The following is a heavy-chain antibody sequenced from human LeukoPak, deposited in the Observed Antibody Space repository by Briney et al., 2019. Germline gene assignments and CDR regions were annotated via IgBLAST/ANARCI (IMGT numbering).Heavy chain of an antibody. D-gene: IGHD6-19*01. Sequence: TGGSLRLSCAASGFTFSSYWMHWIRQAPGKGLVWVSRIHSDGIGTSYADSVRGRFTISRDNAKNTLYLQMNSLRAEDTAVYYCARGYSSGWYYFDYWGQGTLVTVSS. CDR2: IHSDGIGT. CDR1: GFTFSSYW. V-gene: IGHV3-74*01. J-gene: IGHJ4*02. CDR3: ARGYSSGWYYFDY.